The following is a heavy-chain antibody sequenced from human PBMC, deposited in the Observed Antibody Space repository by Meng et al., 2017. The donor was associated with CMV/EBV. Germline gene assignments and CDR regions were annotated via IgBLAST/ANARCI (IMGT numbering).Heavy chain of an antibody. V-gene: IGHV3-15*01. CDR2: IKSKTDGGTT. D-gene: IGHD2/OR15-2a*01. J-gene: IGHJ4*02. CDR3: TTYFSYYFDY. CDR1: GGTFSSYA. Sequence: SCKASGGTFSSYAMSWVRQAPGKGLEWVGRIKSKTDGGTTDYASPVKGRFTISRDDSKNTLYLQMNSLKTEDTAVYYCTTYFSYYFDYWGQGTLVTVSS.